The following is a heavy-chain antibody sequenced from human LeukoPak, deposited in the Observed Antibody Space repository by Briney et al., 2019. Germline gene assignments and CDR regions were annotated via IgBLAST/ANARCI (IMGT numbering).Heavy chain of an antibody. CDR3: AREGQQSGDYFDY. CDR2: IYRGGSP. D-gene: IGHD6-13*01. CDR1: GFTVSSNY. V-gene: IGHV3-53*01. J-gene: IGHJ4*02. Sequence: GGSLRLSCAASGFTVSSNYMSWVRQAPGKGLEWVTVIYRGGSPYYADSVKGRFTISRDNSKNTLYLQMNSLTAEDTAVYYCAREGQQSGDYFDYWGQGTLVTVSS.